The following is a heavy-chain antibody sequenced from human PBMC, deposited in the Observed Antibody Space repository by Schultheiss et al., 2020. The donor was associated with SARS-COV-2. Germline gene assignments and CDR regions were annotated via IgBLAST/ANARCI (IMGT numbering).Heavy chain of an antibody. Sequence: GGSLRLSCAASGFTFSSYGMHWVRQAPGKGLEWVAVISYDGSNKYYADSVKGRFTISRDNSKNTLYLQMNSLRAEDTAVYYCAKENERITMIVVVPTAFDIWGQGTMVTVSS. D-gene: IGHD3-22*01. CDR2: ISYDGSNK. V-gene: IGHV3-30*18. J-gene: IGHJ3*02. CDR1: GFTFSSYG. CDR3: AKENERITMIVVVPTAFDI.